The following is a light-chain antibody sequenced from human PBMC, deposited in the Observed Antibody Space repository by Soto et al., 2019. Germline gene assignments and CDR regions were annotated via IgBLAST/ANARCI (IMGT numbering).Light chain of an antibody. CDR2: DAS. J-gene: IGKJ5*01. V-gene: IGKV3-11*01. Sequence: EIVLTPSPATLSLSPGERATLSFRASQSVSSYLAWYQQKPGQAPRLLIYDASNRATGIPARFSGSGSGTDFTLTIGSLEPEDFAVYYCKQRSNLITFGQGTRLEIK. CDR3: KQRSNLIT. CDR1: QSVSSY.